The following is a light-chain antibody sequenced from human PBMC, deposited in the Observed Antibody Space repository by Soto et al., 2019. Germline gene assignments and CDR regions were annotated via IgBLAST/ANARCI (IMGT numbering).Light chain of an antibody. CDR1: QTISRN. Sequence: EIVLTQSPGTLSLSPGERATLSCRASQTISRNLAWYQQKPGQGPRLLMYDASNRATGIPPRFSGSGSGTYFTLTISSLEPEDFAVYYCQQRNNWPITFGQGTRLEIK. J-gene: IGKJ5*01. CDR2: DAS. V-gene: IGKV3-11*01. CDR3: QQRNNWPIT.